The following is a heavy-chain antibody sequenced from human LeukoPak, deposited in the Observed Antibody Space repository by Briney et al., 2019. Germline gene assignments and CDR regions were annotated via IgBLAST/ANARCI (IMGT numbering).Heavy chain of an antibody. Sequence: SETLSLTCTVSGGSISSSSYYWGWIRQPPGKGLEWIGSVYYSGSTYYNPSLKSRVTISVDTSKNQVSLKLSPVTAANTAVYYCGRLWTVWSQGTMVTVSS. CDR3: GRLWTV. J-gene: IGHJ3*01. D-gene: IGHD2-21*01. V-gene: IGHV4-39*01. CDR2: VYYSGST. CDR1: GGSISSSSYY.